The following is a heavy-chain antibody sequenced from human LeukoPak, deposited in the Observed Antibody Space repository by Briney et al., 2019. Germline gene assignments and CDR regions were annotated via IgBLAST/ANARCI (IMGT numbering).Heavy chain of an antibody. D-gene: IGHD2-21*01. CDR1: GYTFTSYD. Sequence: ASVKVSCKASGYTFTSYDINWVRQATGQGLEWMGWMNPNRGNIGYAQKFQDRVTMTRSTSISTAYMELSSLRSEDTALYYCARAAWVSTSSKYYFDNWGQGTLVTVSS. CDR3: ARAAWVSTSSKYYFDN. V-gene: IGHV1-8*01. CDR2: MNPNRGNI. J-gene: IGHJ4*02.